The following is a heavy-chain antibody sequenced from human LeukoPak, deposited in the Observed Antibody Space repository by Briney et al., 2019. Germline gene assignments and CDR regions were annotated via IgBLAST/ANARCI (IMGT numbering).Heavy chain of an antibody. D-gene: IGHD6-6*01. Sequence: SVKVSCKTPGATFSAYGISWVRQAPGQGLQWMGRIIPIYGTTTYAQEFQGRATITADISTSTAYMELTSLTSEDTALYYCARDNPPKAARPGYFDYWGQGTLVTVSS. CDR2: IIPIYGTT. V-gene: IGHV1-69*06. CDR3: ARDNPPKAARPGYFDY. CDR1: GATFSAYG. J-gene: IGHJ4*02.